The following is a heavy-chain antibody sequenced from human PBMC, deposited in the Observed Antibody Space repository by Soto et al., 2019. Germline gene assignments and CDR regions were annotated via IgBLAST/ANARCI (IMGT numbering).Heavy chain of an antibody. D-gene: IGHD2-8*01. Sequence: EVQLAESGGGLVKPGGSLRLSCAGSGFTFSNAWMSWDRRAPGKGLEWVGSIKSDAYGGAIDYAAPVNGRFTISRDDSKNTLFLQMNNLRAEDSAVYSCTTTKGRLEPPTNDSWGQGTPGIVSS. CDR2: IKSDAYGGAI. CDR3: TTTKGRLEPPTNDS. CDR1: GFTFSNAW. V-gene: IGHV3-15*01. J-gene: IGHJ4*02.